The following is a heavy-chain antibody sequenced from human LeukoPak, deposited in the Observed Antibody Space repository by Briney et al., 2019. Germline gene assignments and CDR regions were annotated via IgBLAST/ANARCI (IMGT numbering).Heavy chain of an antibody. Sequence: SETLSLTCTVSGGSISSSSYYWGWIRQPPGKGLEWIGSIYYSGSTYYNPPLKSRVTISVDTSKNQFSLKLSSVTAAYPPVDDRARHTEGRLHPTWFAPWGQGTLATASS. V-gene: IGHV4-39*01. CDR2: IYYSGST. CDR1: GGSISSSSYY. J-gene: IGHJ5*02. CDR3: ARHTEGRLHPTWFAP.